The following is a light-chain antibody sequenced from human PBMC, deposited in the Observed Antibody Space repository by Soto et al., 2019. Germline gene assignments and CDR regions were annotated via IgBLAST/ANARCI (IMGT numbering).Light chain of an antibody. CDR3: QQANSPPLT. CDR2: AAS. V-gene: IGKV1-12*01. CDR1: ERINTY. J-gene: IGKJ1*01. Sequence: DIQMTQSPSSVSASVGDRVTITCRASERINTYLAWYQQQPGKAPKLLIYAASSLQSGVPSRFSGSGSGTEFTLTISNLQPEDFATYYCQQANSPPLTFGQGTKVDIK.